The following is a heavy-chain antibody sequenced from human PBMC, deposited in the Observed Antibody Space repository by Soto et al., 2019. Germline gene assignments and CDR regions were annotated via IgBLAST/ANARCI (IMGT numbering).Heavy chain of an antibody. Sequence: PGGSLSVPWSSSGFTFRWEVISLVLQAPGKGLEWVSAISGSGGSTYYADSVKGRFTISRDNSKNTLSLQMNSLRAEDTAVYYCAKDNDDILTGYSNYWGQGTLVTVSS. CDR3: AKDNDDILTGYSNY. CDR2: ISGSGGST. V-gene: IGHV3-23*01. J-gene: IGHJ4*02. CDR1: GFTFRWEV. D-gene: IGHD3-9*01.